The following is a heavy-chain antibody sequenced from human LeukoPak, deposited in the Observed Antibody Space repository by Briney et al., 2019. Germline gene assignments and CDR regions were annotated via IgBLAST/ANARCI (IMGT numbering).Heavy chain of an antibody. CDR1: GYTFTSYG. J-gene: IGHJ3*02. CDR2: ISAYNGNT. D-gene: IGHD2-2*01. V-gene: IGHV1-18*01. CDR3: ARDSGDIVVVPAAGDAFDI. Sequence: GASVKVSCKASGYTFTSYGISWVRQAPGQGLEWMGWISAYNGNTNYAQKLQGRVTMTTDTSTSTAYMELRSLRSDDTAVYYCARDSGDIVVVPAAGDAFDIWGQGTMVTVSS.